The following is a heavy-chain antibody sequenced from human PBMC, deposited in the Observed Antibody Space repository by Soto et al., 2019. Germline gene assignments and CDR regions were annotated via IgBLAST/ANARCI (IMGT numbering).Heavy chain of an antibody. D-gene: IGHD3-10*01. V-gene: IGHV1-69*13. J-gene: IGHJ4*02. Sequence: AVKVSCKASGGTFSSYVISWVRQAPGQGLEWMGGIIPIFGTANYAQKFQGRVTITADESTSTAYMELNRLTSDDTAMYFCARDWGHYYGSGSFPSPHPSDIWGQGTLVTVSS. CDR2: IIPIFGTA. CDR3: ARDWGHYYGSGSFPSPHPSDI. CDR1: GGTFSSYV.